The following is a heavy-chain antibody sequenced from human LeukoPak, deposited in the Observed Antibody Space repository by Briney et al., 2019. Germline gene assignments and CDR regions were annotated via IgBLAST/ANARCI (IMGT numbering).Heavy chain of an antibody. D-gene: IGHD6-25*01. CDR1: GFIFRSYA. J-gene: IGHJ4*02. CDR3: ATDSSPSGTLKYYFDN. Sequence: GGSLRLSCAASGFIFRSYAMSWVRQVPGKGLEWVSGISGSGGRTYYADSLKGRFTISRDNSKNTLYLQMNSLRADDTALYYCATDSSPSGTLKYYFDNWGQGTLVTVSS. CDR2: ISGSGGRT. V-gene: IGHV3-23*01.